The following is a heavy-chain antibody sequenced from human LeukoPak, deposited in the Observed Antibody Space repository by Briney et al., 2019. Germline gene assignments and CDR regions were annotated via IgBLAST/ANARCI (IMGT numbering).Heavy chain of an antibody. J-gene: IGHJ6*03. CDR3: ARLTQDYYYYYMGV. Sequence: SETLSLTCSVSGGSISRSPYYWGWIRQPPGKGLEWIGTISYSGSTYYNPALKSRVTIFVDTSKNQFSLKLSSVTAADTAVFYCARLTQDYYYYYMGVWGKGTTVTISS. CDR2: ISYSGST. CDR1: GGSISRSPYY. V-gene: IGHV4-39*01.